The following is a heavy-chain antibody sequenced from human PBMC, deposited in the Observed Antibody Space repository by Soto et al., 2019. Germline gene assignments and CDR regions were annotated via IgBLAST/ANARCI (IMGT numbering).Heavy chain of an antibody. CDR3: VKDIEENQLLYDGFDI. CDR1: GFAFEYYA. D-gene: IGHD2-2*01. CDR2: ISFDSGSI. J-gene: IGHJ3*02. V-gene: IGHV3-9*01. Sequence: GGSLRLSCAASGFAFEYYAMHWVRQAPGKGLEWVSGISFDSGSIGYADSVRGRFTISRDDARNSLYLHMNSLRAEDTALYYCVKDIEENQLLYDGFDIWGQGTMVTVSS.